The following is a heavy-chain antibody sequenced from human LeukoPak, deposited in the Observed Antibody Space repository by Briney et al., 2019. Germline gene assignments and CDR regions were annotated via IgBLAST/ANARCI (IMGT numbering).Heavy chain of an antibody. D-gene: IGHD3-3*01. J-gene: IGHJ4*02. Sequence: PGGSLRLSCAASGFTFSSYAMSWVRQAPGKGLEWVSAISGSGGSTYYADSVKGRFTISRDNSKNTLYLQMNSLRAEDTAVYYCAKDPGFWSGMRSFDYWGQGTLVTVSS. CDR3: AKDPGFWSGMRSFDY. V-gene: IGHV3-23*01. CDR1: GFTFSSYA. CDR2: ISGSGGST.